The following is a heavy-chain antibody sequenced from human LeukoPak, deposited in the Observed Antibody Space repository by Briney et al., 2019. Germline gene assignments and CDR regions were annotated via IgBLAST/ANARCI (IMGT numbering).Heavy chain of an antibody. V-gene: IGHV3-7*01. CDR2: IKQDGSDK. J-gene: IGHJ2*01. D-gene: IGHD1-14*01. CDR3: ARGDRGRYVGWYFDL. Sequence: GGSLRLSCAASGFTLCSYWTNGVPEAPGEGLERVANIKQDGSDKYYLDSVEGRFTISRDNGKNSLYLQLNSLRAEDTAVYYCARGDRGRYVGWYFDLWGRGTLVTVPS. CDR1: GFTLCSYW.